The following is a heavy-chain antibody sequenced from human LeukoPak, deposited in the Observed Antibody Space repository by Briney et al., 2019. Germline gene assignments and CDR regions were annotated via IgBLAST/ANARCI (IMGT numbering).Heavy chain of an antibody. V-gene: IGHV4-38-2*01. CDR2: IYYSGST. J-gene: IGHJ4*02. CDR1: GYSISSGYY. D-gene: IGHD5-24*01. Sequence: SETLSLTCAVSGYSISSGYYWGWIRQPPGKGLEWIGYIYYSGSTNYNPSLKSRVTISVDTSKNQFSLKLSPVTAADTAVYYCASLGEMATMGFWGQGTLVTVSS. CDR3: ASLGEMATMGF.